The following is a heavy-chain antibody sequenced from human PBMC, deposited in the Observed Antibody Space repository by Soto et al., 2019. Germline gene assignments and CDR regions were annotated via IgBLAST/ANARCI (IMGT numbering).Heavy chain of an antibody. CDR2: IKQDGSEQ. CDR3: ARIASTGRGWDV. CDR1: GFTFSSYW. D-gene: IGHD6-13*01. Sequence: EVQLVESGGGLVQPGGSLRLSCAASGFTFSSYWMSWVRQAPVKGLEWVGNIKQDGSEQNYVDFVKGRFTISRDNANNSLYLQMSSLRAEDTAVYYCARIASTGRGWDVWGQGTTVVVSS. J-gene: IGHJ6*02. V-gene: IGHV3-7*01.